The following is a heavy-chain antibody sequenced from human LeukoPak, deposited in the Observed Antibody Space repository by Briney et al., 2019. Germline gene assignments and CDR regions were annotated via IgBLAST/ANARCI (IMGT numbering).Heavy chain of an antibody. CDR3: ARQKANGDFHFDY. Sequence: MSSETLSLTCTVSGGSISSYYWSWIRQPPGKGLEWIGYIYYSGSTNYNPSLKSRVTISVDTSKNQFSLKLSSVTAADTAVYYCARQKANGDFHFDYWGQGTLVTVSS. CDR1: GGSISSYY. V-gene: IGHV4-59*08. J-gene: IGHJ4*02. CDR2: IYYSGST. D-gene: IGHD4-17*01.